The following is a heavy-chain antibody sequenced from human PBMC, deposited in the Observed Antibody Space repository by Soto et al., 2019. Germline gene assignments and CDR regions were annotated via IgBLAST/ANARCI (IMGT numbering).Heavy chain of an antibody. Sequence: GASVKVSCKASGYTFTSYYMHWVRQAPGQGLEWMGIINPSGGSTSYAQKFQGRVTMTRDTSTSTVYMELSSLRSEDTAVYYCARVGPGFVPSVPFDYWGQGTLVTVSS. CDR1: GYTFTSYY. D-gene: IGHD2-21*01. CDR3: ARVGPGFVPSVPFDY. CDR2: INPSGGST. V-gene: IGHV1-46*03. J-gene: IGHJ4*02.